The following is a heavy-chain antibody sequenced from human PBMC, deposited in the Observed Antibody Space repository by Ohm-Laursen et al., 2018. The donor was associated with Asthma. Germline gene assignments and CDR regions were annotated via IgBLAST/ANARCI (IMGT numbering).Heavy chain of an antibody. D-gene: IGHD3-22*01. Sequence: SLRLSCAAPGFIFTNYGMHWVRQAPGKGLEWVAVIWYDGTNKYYGDSVKGRFTISRDNSKNTVDLQMNSLRAEDTAVYYCARDGSRSGHYPRPHDYWGQGTLVTVSS. CDR1: GFIFTNYG. CDR2: IWYDGTNK. J-gene: IGHJ4*02. V-gene: IGHV3-33*01. CDR3: ARDGSRSGHYPRPHDY.